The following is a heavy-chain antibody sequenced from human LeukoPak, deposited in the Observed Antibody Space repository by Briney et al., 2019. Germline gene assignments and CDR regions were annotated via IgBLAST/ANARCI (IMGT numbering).Heavy chain of an antibody. CDR1: GYTFTDYY. J-gene: IGHJ4*02. D-gene: IGHD2-2*01. CDR3: ATVGEYCSSTSCQN. CDR2: VDPEDGET. Sequence: ASVKVSCKVSGYTFTDYYMHWVQQAPGKGLEWMGLVDPEDGETIYAEKFQGRVTITADTSTDTAYMELSSLRSEDAAAYYCATVGEYCSSTSCQNWGQGTLVTVSS. V-gene: IGHV1-69-2*01.